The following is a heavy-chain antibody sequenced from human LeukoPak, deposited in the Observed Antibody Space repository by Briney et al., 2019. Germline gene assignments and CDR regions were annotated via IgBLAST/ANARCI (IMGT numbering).Heavy chain of an antibody. CDR2: ITSSSSST. CDR3: ARDGMGSGYDFDY. J-gene: IGHJ4*02. Sequence: GGSLRLSCAASGFTFSTYTMNWVRQAPGKGLEWVSSITSSSSSTYHADSVKARFTISRDNAKNSLYLQMNSRRAEDTAVYYCARDGMGSGYDFDYWGQGTLVTVSS. CDR1: GFTFSTYT. D-gene: IGHD5-12*01. V-gene: IGHV3-21*01.